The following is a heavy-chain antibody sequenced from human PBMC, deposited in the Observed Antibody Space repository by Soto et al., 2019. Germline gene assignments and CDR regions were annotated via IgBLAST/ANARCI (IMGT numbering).Heavy chain of an antibody. D-gene: IGHD3-16*02. CDR1: GFTFDDYA. CDR3: AKDKRGMITFGGIIVS. Sequence: EVQLVESGGGLVQPGRSLRLSCAASGFTFDDYAMHWVRQAPGKGLEWVSGINWDSGSIGYADSVKGRFTVPRDNAKNSLYLQMNSLRAEDTALYYCAKDKRGMITFGGIIVSWGQGTLVTVSS. V-gene: IGHV3-9*01. CDR2: INWDSGSI. J-gene: IGHJ5*02.